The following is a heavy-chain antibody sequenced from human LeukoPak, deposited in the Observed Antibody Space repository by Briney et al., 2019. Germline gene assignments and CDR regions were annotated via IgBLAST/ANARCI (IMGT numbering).Heavy chain of an antibody. Sequence: GGSLRLSCAASGFTFSSYWMHWVRQAPGKGLVWVSRINTDGSSTNYADSVKGRFTISRDNAKNTLYLQMNSLRAEDTAVYYRATDRSSIAVRPHWGQGTLVTVSS. D-gene: IGHD6-6*01. CDR3: ATDRSSIAVRPH. CDR2: INTDGSST. CDR1: GFTFSSYW. J-gene: IGHJ4*02. V-gene: IGHV3-74*01.